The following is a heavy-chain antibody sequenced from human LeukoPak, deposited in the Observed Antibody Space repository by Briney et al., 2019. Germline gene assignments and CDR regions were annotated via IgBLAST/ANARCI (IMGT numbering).Heavy chain of an antibody. J-gene: IGHJ4*02. CDR3: ARVGTAYYYGSGSSYTDY. D-gene: IGHD3-10*01. V-gene: IGHV7-4-1*02. Sequence: ASVKVSCKASGYTFTSYAMNWVRQAPGQGLEWMGWINTNTGNPTYAQGFTGRFVFSLDTSVSAAYLQISSLKAEDTAVYYCARVGTAYYYGSGSSYTDYWGQGTLVTVSS. CDR2: INTNTGNP. CDR1: GYTFTSYA.